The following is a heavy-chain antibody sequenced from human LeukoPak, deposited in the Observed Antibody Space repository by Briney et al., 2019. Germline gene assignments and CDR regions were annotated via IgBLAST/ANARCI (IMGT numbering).Heavy chain of an antibody. CDR1: GFTVSSNY. CDR3: AGTYYDILTGYRPYYYYGMDV. Sequence: PGGSLRLSCAASGFTVSSNYMSWVRQAPGRGLEWVSVIYSGGSTYYADSVKGRFTISRDNSKNTLYLQMNSLRAEDTAVYYCAGTYYDILTGYRPYYYYGMDVWGQGTTVTVSS. D-gene: IGHD3-9*01. V-gene: IGHV3-66*01. CDR2: IYSGGST. J-gene: IGHJ6*02.